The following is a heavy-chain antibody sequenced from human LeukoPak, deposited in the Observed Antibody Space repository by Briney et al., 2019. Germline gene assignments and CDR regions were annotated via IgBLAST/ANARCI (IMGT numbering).Heavy chain of an antibody. J-gene: IGHJ2*01. V-gene: IGHV4-38-2*01. Sequence: PSETLSLTCAVSGYSISSGYYWGWIRQPPGKGLEWIGSIYHSGSTYYNPSLKSRVTISVDTSKNQFSLKLSSVTAADTAVYYCARAAKRWLHWYFDLWGRGTLVTVSS. CDR2: IYHSGST. CDR3: ARAAKRWLHWYFDL. D-gene: IGHD6-19*01. CDR1: GYSISSGYY.